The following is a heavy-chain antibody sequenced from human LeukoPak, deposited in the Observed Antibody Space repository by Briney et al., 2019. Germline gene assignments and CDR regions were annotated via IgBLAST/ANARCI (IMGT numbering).Heavy chain of an antibody. J-gene: IGHJ4*02. Sequence: PGGSLRLSCAASGYTFSDFSVNWVRQAPGKGLEWVSSISVRSNYRYYADSVRGRFTISRDAARDSLFLQMNSLRAEDTAVYFCVRLRRNSDRSGYYYYYDYWGQGTLVTVSS. CDR1: GYTFSDFS. V-gene: IGHV3-21*01. D-gene: IGHD3-22*01. CDR3: VRLRRNSDRSGYYYYYDY. CDR2: ISVRSNYR.